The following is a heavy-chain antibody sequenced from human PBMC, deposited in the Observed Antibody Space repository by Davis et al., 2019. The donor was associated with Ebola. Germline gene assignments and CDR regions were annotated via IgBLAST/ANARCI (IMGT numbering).Heavy chain of an antibody. CDR3: ARERPYGLVLDY. J-gene: IGHJ4*02. CDR1: GFAFSSYV. Sequence: GESLKISCAASGFAFSSYVMHWVRQAPGKGLVWVSRISHDGTITTYADSVKGRFTISRDNAKNSLYLQMNSLRAEDTAVYYCARERPYGLVLDYWGQGTLVTVSS. CDR2: ISHDGTIT. D-gene: IGHD3/OR15-3a*01. V-gene: IGHV3-74*01.